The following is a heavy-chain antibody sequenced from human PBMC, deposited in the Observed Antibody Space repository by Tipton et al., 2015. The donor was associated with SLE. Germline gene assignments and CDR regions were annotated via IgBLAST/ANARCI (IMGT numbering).Heavy chain of an antibody. D-gene: IGHD3-3*01. J-gene: IGHJ4*02. CDR2: INHSGST. Sequence: LRLSCAVYGGSFSGYYWSWIRQPPGKGLEWIGEINHSGSTNYNPSLKSRVTISADTSKNQFSLKLSSVTAADTAVYYCARDCQTIFGVVIIRYFDYWGQGTLVTVSS. V-gene: IGHV4-34*01. CDR1: GGSFSGYY. CDR3: ARDCQTIFGVVIIRYFDY.